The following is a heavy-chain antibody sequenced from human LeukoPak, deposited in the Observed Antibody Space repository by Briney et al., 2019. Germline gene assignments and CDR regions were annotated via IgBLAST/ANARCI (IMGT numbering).Heavy chain of an antibody. Sequence: PGGSLRLSCAASGFSFSSYATSWVRQAPGKGLEWVSAISGSGGSTYYADSVKGRFTISRDNSKNTLYLQMNSLRAEDTAVYYCAKWYSSGWYSSEYFQHWGQGTLVTVSS. CDR1: GFSFSSYA. V-gene: IGHV3-23*01. D-gene: IGHD6-19*01. CDR2: ISGSGGST. CDR3: AKWYSSGWYSSEYFQH. J-gene: IGHJ1*01.